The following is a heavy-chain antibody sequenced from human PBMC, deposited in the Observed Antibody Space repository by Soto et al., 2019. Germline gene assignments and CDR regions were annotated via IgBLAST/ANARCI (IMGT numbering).Heavy chain of an antibody. CDR1: GFTFSSYG. CDR2: IWYDGSNK. J-gene: IGHJ3*02. CDR3: ARKDGAFDI. Sequence: QVQLVESGGGVVQPGRSLRLSCAASGFTFSSYGMHWVRQAPGKGLEWVAVIWYDGSNKYYADSVKGRFTISRDNSKNTLYLQMNSLRAEDTAVDYCARKDGAFDIWGQGTMVTVSS. V-gene: IGHV3-33*01.